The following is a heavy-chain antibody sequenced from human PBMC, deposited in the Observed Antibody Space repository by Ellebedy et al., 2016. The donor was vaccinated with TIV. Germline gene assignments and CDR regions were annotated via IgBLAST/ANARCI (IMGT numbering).Heavy chain of an antibody. J-gene: IGHJ4*02. D-gene: IGHD5-18*01. CDR1: GITFSSHG. CDR2: ISDDGSEK. Sequence: GGSLRLSCAASGITFSSHGMHWVRQAPGKGLEWVAIISDDGSEKHYADSVKGRFIISRDKSKNTLYLEMNSLRPEDTALYYCARVKDSYGMDYWGRGTLVTVSS. CDR3: ARVKDSYGMDY. V-gene: IGHV3-30*03.